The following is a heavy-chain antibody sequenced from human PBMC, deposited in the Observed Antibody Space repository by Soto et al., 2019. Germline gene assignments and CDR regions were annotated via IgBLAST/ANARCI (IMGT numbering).Heavy chain of an antibody. CDR3: ASKRLYYYGLAF. CDR1: GFSLSTSW. J-gene: IGHJ6*02. Sequence: EVQLVESGGGLVQPGGSLRLSCTASGFSLSTSWMTWVHQAPGKGLEWVANIMQDGTDKYYVDSVKGRFTMSRDNAKNSLYVQMTSLTAEDTAVCYCASKRLYYYGLAFWGQGTTVTVSS. V-gene: IGHV3-7*01. CDR2: IMQDGTDK.